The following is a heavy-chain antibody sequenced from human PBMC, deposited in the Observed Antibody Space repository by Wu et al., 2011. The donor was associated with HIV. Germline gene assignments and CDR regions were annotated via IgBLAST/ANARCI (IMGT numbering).Heavy chain of an antibody. Sequence: QVQLVQSGAEVKKPGSSVRVSCKASGGTFSSYAFSWVRQAPGQGLEWMGRIIPIFGTPKYAQKFQGSVTITADRSTSTAYMELSSLRSEDTAVYYCARDRTALVRAPFDIWGQGTMVTVPS. CDR2: IIPIFGTP. D-gene: IGHD5-18*01. J-gene: IGHJ3*02. CDR1: GGTFSSYA. CDR3: ARDRTALVRAPFDI. V-gene: IGHV1-69*14.